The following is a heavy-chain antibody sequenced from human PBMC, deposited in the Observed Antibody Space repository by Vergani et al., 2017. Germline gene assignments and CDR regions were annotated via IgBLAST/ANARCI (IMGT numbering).Heavy chain of an antibody. J-gene: IGHJ4*02. Sequence: QVQLVQSGAEVKKPGSSVKVSCKASGGTFSSYAISWVRQAPGQGLEWMGGIIPIFGTANYAQKFQGRVTMTTDTSTSTAYMELRSLRSDDTAVYYCARTDSSWSWSIDYWGQGTLVTVSS. D-gene: IGHD6-13*01. V-gene: IGHV1-69*05. CDR1: GGTFSSYA. CDR3: ARTDSSWSWSIDY. CDR2: IIPIFGTA.